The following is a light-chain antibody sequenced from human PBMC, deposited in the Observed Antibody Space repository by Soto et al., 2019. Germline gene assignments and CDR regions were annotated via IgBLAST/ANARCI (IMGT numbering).Light chain of an antibody. V-gene: IGKV4-1*01. J-gene: IGKJ3*01. CDR2: WAS. Sequence: DIVMTQSADSLAVSLGERATINCKSSQSVLYSFNNKNYLAWYQQKPGQPPKLLIYWASTRESGVPDRFSGSGSGTDFTLTISSLQAEDVAVYYCQQHYSTPPVTFGPGTKVDIK. CDR1: QSVLYSFNNKNY. CDR3: QQHYSTPPVT.